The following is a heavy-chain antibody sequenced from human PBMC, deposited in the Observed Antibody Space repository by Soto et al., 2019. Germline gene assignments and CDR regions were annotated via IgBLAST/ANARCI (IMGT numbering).Heavy chain of an antibody. Sequence: PSETLSLTCAVYGGSFSGYYWSWIRQPPGKGLEWIGEINHSGSTNYNPSLKSRVTISVDTSKNQFSLKLSSVTAADTAVYYCARGPNILTGYYRGYYYGMDVWGQGTTVTSP. V-gene: IGHV4-34*01. CDR1: GGSFSGYY. D-gene: IGHD3-9*01. CDR3: ARGPNILTGYYRGYYYGMDV. J-gene: IGHJ6*02. CDR2: INHSGST.